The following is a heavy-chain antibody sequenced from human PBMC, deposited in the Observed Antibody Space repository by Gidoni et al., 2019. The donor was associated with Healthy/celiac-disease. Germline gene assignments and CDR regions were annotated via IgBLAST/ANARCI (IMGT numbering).Heavy chain of an antibody. CDR1: GGSFSGYY. Sequence: QVQLQQWGAGLLKPSETLSLTCAVYGGSFSGYYWSWIRQPPGKGLEWIGEIKHSGSTNYNPSLKSRVTISVDTSKNQFSLKLSSVTAADTAVYYCARGTRSGGWYGGVLFDYWGQGTLVTVSS. CDR2: IKHSGST. J-gene: IGHJ4*02. D-gene: IGHD6-19*01. V-gene: IGHV4-34*01. CDR3: ARGTRSGGWYGGVLFDY.